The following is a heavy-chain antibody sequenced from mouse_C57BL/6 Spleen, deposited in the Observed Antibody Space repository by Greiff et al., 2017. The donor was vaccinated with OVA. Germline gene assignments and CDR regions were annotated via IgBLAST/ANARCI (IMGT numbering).Heavy chain of an antibody. Sequence: QVQLQQPGAELVMPGASVKLSCKASGYTFTSYWMHWVKQRPGQGLEWIGEIDPSDSYTNYNQKFKGKSTLTVDKSSSTAYMQLSSLTSEDSAVYYCARSVLREGYYFDYWGQDTTLTVSS. V-gene: IGHV1-69*01. J-gene: IGHJ2*01. CDR2: IDPSDSYT. CDR3: ARSVLREGYYFDY. CDR1: GYTFTSYW. D-gene: IGHD1-2*01.